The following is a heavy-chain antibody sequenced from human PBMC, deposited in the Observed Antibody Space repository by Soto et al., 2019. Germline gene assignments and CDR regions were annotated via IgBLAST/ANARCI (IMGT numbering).Heavy chain of an antibody. J-gene: IGHJ3*01. CDR2: IKQDGSQK. Sequence: PGGSLRLSCAAFGFTFRNYWMSWVRQAPGKGLQWVANIKQDGSQKWYVDSVKGRFTISRDNAKTSLYLQMNSLRVEDTAVYYCVRGDFHDTSGPFSDAFDVWGQGIMVTVSS. CDR3: VRGDFHDTSGPFSDAFDV. D-gene: IGHD3-22*01. V-gene: IGHV3-7*04. CDR1: GFTFRNYW.